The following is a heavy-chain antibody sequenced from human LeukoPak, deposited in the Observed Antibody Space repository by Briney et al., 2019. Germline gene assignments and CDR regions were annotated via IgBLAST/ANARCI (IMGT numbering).Heavy chain of an antibody. D-gene: IGHD6-25*01. CDR2: AYYSGIT. Sequence: SETLSLTCTVSGGSMNSYSWTWIRRPPGKGLEWIRCAYYSGITEYKSSLKSRVSISVDTSNNQFSLTVTSVTAADTAVYYCARLSHIAAAGAYSYNSLNVWGRGTTVTVSS. V-gene: IGHV4-59*13. CDR3: ARLSHIAAAGAYSYNSLNV. J-gene: IGHJ6*02. CDR1: GGSMNSYS.